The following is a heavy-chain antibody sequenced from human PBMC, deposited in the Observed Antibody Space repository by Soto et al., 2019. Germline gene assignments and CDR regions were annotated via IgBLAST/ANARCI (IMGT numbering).Heavy chain of an antibody. V-gene: IGHV1-69*06. D-gene: IGHD6-19*01. CDR2: IIPIFGTA. CDR1: GGTFSSYA. Sequence: ASVKVSCKASGGTFSSYAISWVRQAPGQGLEWMGGIIPIFGTANYAQKFQGRVTITADKSTSTAYMELSSLRSEDTAVHYCARASGSGWYVFDYWGQGTLVTVSS. J-gene: IGHJ4*02. CDR3: ARASGSGWYVFDY.